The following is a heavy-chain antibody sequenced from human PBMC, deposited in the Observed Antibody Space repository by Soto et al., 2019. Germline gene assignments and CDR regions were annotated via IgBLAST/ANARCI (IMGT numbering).Heavy chain of an antibody. V-gene: IGHV3-7*03. CDR2: IKHDGSVQ. Sequence: PGGSLRLSCEASGFTFSGYWMSWVRQAPGKGLGWVADIKHDGSVQYYVDSVKGRFTISRDNAKKLLFLQMNGLRAEDTALYYCAREKYSNAWYRFDLWGQGTLVTVSS. CDR3: AREKYSNAWYRFDL. D-gene: IGHD4-4*01. J-gene: IGHJ4*02. CDR1: GFTFSGYW.